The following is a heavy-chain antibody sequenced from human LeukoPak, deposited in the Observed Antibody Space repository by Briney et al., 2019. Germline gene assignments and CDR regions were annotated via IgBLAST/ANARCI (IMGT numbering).Heavy chain of an antibody. CDR1: GFTFSTQG. CDR3: AGDLRKGSYFDC. CDR2: IWYDGSNK. J-gene: IGHJ4*02. Sequence: GGSLRLSCTASGFTFSTQGMHWVRQAPGKGLEWVALIWYDGSNKYYADSVKGRFTISRDNSKNTLYLQMNSLRVEDTAVYYCAGDLRKGSYFDCWGQGTLVTVSS. D-gene: IGHD3-10*01. V-gene: IGHV3-33*01.